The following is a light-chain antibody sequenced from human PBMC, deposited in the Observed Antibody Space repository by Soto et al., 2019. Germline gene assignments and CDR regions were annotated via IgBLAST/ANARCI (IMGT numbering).Light chain of an antibody. V-gene: IGKV3-20*01. Sequence: EIVLTQSPGTLSLSPGERATFSCRASQSVSSNYLAWYQQKPGQAPRLLIYGAFKRATGIPDRFSGSGSGTDFTLTISRMEPEDFAVYYCQHYGTSPGTFGQGTRLEIK. J-gene: IGKJ5*01. CDR1: QSVSSNY. CDR3: QHYGTSPGT. CDR2: GAF.